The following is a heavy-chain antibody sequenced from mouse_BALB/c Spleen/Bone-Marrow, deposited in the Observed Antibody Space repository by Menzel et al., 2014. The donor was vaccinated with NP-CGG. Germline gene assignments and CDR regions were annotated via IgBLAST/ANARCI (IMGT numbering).Heavy chain of an antibody. Sequence: EVQLQQSGAELVKPGASVKLSCTASGFNIKDTYMHWVKQRPEQGLEWIGRIDPANGNTKYDPKFQGKATITADTSSNPAYLHLSSLTSVHPAVYYCARSGGYGNCLAWFSYWGQGTLVTGSA. D-gene: IGHD2-10*02. J-gene: IGHJ3*01. V-gene: IGHV14-3*02. CDR1: GFNIKDTY. CDR2: IDPANGNT. CDR3: ARSGGYGNCLAWFSY.